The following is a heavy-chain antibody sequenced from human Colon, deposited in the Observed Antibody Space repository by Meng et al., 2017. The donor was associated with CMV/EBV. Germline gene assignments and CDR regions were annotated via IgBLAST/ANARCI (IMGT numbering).Heavy chain of an antibody. CDR2: IHHSGTT. J-gene: IGHJ5*02. V-gene: IGHV4-4*02. CDR1: GVAISSDNW. CDR3: AKIPLGYSLSPLVGLDP. D-gene: IGHD5-18*01. Sequence: GALTVASPGLGKPSVDTFLIRSVSGVAISSDNWWTWVRQPPGKGLEWIGEIHHSGTTNYNPSLKRRVPISVGKSKNQVSLNLSSVTAADTAVYFCAKIPLGYSLSPLVGLDPWGQGTLVTVSS.